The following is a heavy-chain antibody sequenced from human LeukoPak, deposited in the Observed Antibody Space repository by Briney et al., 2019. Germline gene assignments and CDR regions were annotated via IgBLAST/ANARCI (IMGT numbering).Heavy chain of an antibody. J-gene: IGHJ4*02. V-gene: IGHV1-2*02. CDR1: GYMFTGYY. CDR3: ARAPYSYCSSTSCPCDY. Sequence: ASVKVSCKASGYMFTGYYMHWVRQAPGQGLEWMGWINPNSGGTNYAQKFQGRVTMTRDTSISIAYMELSRLTSDDTAVYYCARAPYSYCSSTSCPCDYWGQGTLVTVSS. D-gene: IGHD2-2*01. CDR2: INPNSGGT.